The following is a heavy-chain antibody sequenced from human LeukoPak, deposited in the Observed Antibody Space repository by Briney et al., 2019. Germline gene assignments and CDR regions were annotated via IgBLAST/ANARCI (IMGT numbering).Heavy chain of an antibody. CDR2: ISGSGGST. J-gene: IGHJ3*02. Sequence: GGSLRLSCAASGFTFSSYAMSWVRQAPGKGLEWVSAISGSGGSTYYADSVKGRFTISRDNSKNSLYLQMNSLRAEDTAVYYCARDHHRRLYDSQARDTFDIWGQGTMVTVSS. V-gene: IGHV3-23*01. D-gene: IGHD3-22*01. CDR1: GFTFSSYA. CDR3: ARDHHRRLYDSQARDTFDI.